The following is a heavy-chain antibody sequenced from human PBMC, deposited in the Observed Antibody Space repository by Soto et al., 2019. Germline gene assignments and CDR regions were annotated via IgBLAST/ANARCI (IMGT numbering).Heavy chain of an antibody. D-gene: IGHD3-10*01. CDR1: GGTFSSYA. Sequence: SVKVSCKASGGTFSSYAISWVRQAPGQGLEWMGGIIPIFGTANYAQKFQGRVTITADKSTSTAYMELSSLRSEDTAVYYCARAVTMVRGVIITPTESYYYYGMDVWGQGTTVTVS. CDR3: ARAVTMVRGVIITPTESYYYYGMDV. J-gene: IGHJ6*02. V-gene: IGHV1-69*06. CDR2: IIPIFGTA.